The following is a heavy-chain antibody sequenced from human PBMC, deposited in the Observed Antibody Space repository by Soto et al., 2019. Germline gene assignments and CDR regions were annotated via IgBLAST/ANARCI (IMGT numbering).Heavy chain of an antibody. CDR2: IIPILGIA. CDR3: ARDKGDDYIWGSYRSTYFDY. V-gene: IGHV1-69*08. CDR1: GGTFSSYT. Sequence: QVQLVQSGAEVKKPGSSVKVSCKASGGTFSSYTISWVRQAPGQGLEWMGRIIPILGIANYAQKFPGRVTITSDKSPRTAYRELSRLRYEDTDVYYCARDKGDDYIWGSYRSTYFDYWGQGTLVTVSS. J-gene: IGHJ4*02. D-gene: IGHD3-16*02.